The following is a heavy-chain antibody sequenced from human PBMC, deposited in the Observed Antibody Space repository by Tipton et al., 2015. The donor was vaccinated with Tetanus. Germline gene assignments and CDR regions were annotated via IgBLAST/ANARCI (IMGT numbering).Heavy chain of an antibody. J-gene: IGHJ4*02. D-gene: IGHD6-25*01. CDR3: ASGSALDY. Sequence: SLRLSCAASGFTLTTYSINWFRQAPGKGLEWVSSITGSGHITYADSVKGRFTISRDNAKNSVYLQMDSLRAEDTAVYFCASGSALDYWGPGALVTVSS. V-gene: IGHV3-21*01. CDR2: ITGSGHI. CDR1: GFTLTTYS.